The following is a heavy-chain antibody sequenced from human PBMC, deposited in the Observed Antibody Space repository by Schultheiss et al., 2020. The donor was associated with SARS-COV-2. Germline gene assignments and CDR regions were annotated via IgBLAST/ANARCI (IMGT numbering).Heavy chain of an antibody. CDR3: ARVRSGSYWFSY. D-gene: IGHD1-26*01. CDR2: SSSSSSYI. CDR1: GFTFSSYA. J-gene: IGHJ4*02. Sequence: GESLKISCAASGFTFSSYAMSWVRQAPGKGLEWVSSSSSSSSYIYYADSVKGRFTISRDNAKNSLYLQMNSLRAEDTAVYYCARVRSGSYWFSYWGQGTLVTVSS. V-gene: IGHV3-21*01.